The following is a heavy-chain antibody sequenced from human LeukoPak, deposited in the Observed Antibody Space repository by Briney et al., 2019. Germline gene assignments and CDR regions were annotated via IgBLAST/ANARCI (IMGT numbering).Heavy chain of an antibody. V-gene: IGHV1-18*04. Sequence: ASVKVSCKASGYTFTSYYMHWVRQAPGQGLEWMGWISAYNGNTNYAQKLQGRVTMTTDTSTSTAYMELRSLRSDDTAVYYCARDHPAWIQLWSSKGLDYWGQGTLVTVSS. CDR2: ISAYNGNT. D-gene: IGHD5-18*01. CDR3: ARDHPAWIQLWSSKGLDY. J-gene: IGHJ4*02. CDR1: GYTFTSYY.